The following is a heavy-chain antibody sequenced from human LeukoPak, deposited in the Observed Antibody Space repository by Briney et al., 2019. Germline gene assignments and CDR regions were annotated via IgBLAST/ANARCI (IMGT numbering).Heavy chain of an antibody. J-gene: IGHJ4*02. CDR1: GYTFTSYG. D-gene: IGHD2-2*01. V-gene: IGHV1-18*01. Sequence: ASVKVSCKASGYTFTSYGISWVRQAPGQGLEWMGWISAYNGNTNYAQKLQGRVTMTTDTSTSTAYMELRSLRSDDTAVYYCARNLVPAARSVLPHDYWGQGTLVTVSS. CDR2: ISAYNGNT. CDR3: ARNLVPAARSVLPHDY.